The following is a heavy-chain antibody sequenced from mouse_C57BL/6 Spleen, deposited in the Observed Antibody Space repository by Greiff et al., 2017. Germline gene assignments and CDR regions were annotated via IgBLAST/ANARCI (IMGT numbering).Heavy chain of an antibody. V-gene: IGHV2-9-1*01. D-gene: IGHD1-1*01. Sequence: VMLVESGPGLVAPSQSLSITCTVSGFSLTSYAISWVRQPPGKGLEWLGVIWTGGGTNYNSALKSRLSISKDNSKSQVFLKMNSLQTDDTARYYCARTEATVVAPKYFDVWGTGTTVTVSS. CDR3: ARTEATVVAPKYFDV. J-gene: IGHJ1*03. CDR2: IWTGGGT. CDR1: GFSLTSYA.